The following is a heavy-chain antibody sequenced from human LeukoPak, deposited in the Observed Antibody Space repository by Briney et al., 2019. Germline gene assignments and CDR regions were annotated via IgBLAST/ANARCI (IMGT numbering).Heavy chain of an antibody. CDR2: ISAYNGNT. V-gene: IGHV1-18*04. CDR1: GYTFTSYG. CDR3: ARSQWLVQGMDV. Sequence: ASVKGSCQGSGYTFTSYGISWVRQAPGQGREWMGWISAYNGNTNYAQKLQGRVTMTTDTSTSTAYMELRSLRSDDTAVYYCARSQWLVQGMDVWGKGTTVTVSS. D-gene: IGHD6-19*01. J-gene: IGHJ6*04.